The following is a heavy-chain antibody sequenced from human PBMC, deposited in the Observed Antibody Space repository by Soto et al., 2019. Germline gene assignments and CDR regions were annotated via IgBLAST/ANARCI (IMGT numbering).Heavy chain of an antibody. CDR3: ARDRVWETTMVRGVIRYYYGMAV. D-gene: IGHD3-10*01. Sequence: GGSLRLSCAASGFTVSSNYMSWVRQAPGKGLEWVSVIYSGGSTYYADSVKGRFTISRDNSKNTLYLQMNSLRAGDTAVYYCARDRVWETTMVRGVIRYYYGMAVWGQGTTVTVSS. CDR2: IYSGGST. J-gene: IGHJ6*02. CDR1: GFTVSSNY. V-gene: IGHV3-66*01.